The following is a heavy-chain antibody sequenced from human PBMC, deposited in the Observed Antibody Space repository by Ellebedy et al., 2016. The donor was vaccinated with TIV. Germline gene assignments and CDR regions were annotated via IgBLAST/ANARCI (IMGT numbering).Heavy chain of an antibody. J-gene: IGHJ2*01. CDR3: ARGPYGGISVWYFDV. CDR2: ISYDGSNK. V-gene: IGHV3-30*03. Sequence: LSLTCAASGFTFSSYGMHWVRQAPGKGLEWVAVISYDGSNKYYADSVKGRFTISRDNSKNTLYLQMNSLRAEDTAVYYCARGPYGGISVWYFDVWGRGTLVTVSS. D-gene: IGHD4-23*01. CDR1: GFTFSSYG.